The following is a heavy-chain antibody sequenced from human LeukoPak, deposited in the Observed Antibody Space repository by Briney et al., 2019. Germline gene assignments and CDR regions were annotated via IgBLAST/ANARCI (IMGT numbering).Heavy chain of an antibody. CDR2: ISSSSSYI. J-gene: IGHJ4*02. Sequence: PGGSLRLSCAASGFTFSSYSMNWVRQAPGKGLEWVSSISSSSSYIYYADSVKGRFTISRDNAKNSLYLQMYSLRAEDTAVYYCAIPAYYYGSGSYSNLPYYWGQGTLVTVSS. V-gene: IGHV3-21*01. D-gene: IGHD3-10*01. CDR3: AIPAYYYGSGSYSNLPYY. CDR1: GFTFSSYS.